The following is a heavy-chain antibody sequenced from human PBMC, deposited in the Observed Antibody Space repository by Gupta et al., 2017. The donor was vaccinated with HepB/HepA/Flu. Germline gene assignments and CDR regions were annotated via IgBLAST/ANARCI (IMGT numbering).Heavy chain of an antibody. CDR3: ARDKGVYYESSGNLAFDY. D-gene: IGHD3-22*01. Sequence: QVQLVQSGAEVKKPGSSVKVSCKASGGTFSSYAISWVRQAPGQGFEWMGGIIPIFGTANYAQKFQGRVTITADESTSTAYMELSSLRSEDTAVYYCARDKGVYYESSGNLAFDYWGQGTLVTGSS. CDR1: GGTFSSYA. J-gene: IGHJ4*02. V-gene: IGHV1-69*01. CDR2: IIPIFGTA.